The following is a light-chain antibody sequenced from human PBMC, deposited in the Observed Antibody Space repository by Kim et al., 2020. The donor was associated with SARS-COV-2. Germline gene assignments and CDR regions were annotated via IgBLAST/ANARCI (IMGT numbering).Light chain of an antibody. CDR1: SGSIASNY. CDR3: QSYNSSNLV. J-gene: IGLJ2*01. Sequence: NFMLTQPHSVSESPGKTVTVSCTRSSGSIASNYVQWYQQRPGSSPTTVIYEDDQRPSGVPDRFSGSTDSSSNSASLTISGLKTEDEADYYCQSYNSSNLVFGGGTQLTVL. CDR2: EDD. V-gene: IGLV6-57*01.